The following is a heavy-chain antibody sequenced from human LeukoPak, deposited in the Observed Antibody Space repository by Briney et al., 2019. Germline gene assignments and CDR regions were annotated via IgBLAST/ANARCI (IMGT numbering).Heavy chain of an antibody. J-gene: IGHJ4*02. D-gene: IGHD6-13*01. CDR2: IRYDGSNK. Sequence: GGSLRLSCAASGFTFSSYDMHWVRQAPGKGLEWVAFIRYDGSNKYNVDSVKGRFTISRDNSKNTLYLQMNGLRAEDTAVCYCAKSTSSWFTFDYWGQGTLVTVSS. CDR1: GFTFSSYD. CDR3: AKSTSSWFTFDY. V-gene: IGHV3-30*02.